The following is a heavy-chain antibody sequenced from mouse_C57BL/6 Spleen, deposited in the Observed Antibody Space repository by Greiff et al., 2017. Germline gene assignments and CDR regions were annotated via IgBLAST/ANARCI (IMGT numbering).Heavy chain of an antibody. CDR1: GYAFSSYW. CDR3: ARSGDGYTGFAY. D-gene: IGHD2-3*01. CDR2: IYPGDGDT. J-gene: IGHJ3*01. Sequence: VKLVESGAELVKPGASVKISCKASGYAFSSYWMNWVKQRPGKGLEWIGQIYPGDGDTNYNGKFKGKATLTADKSSSTAYMQLSSLTSEDAAVYFCARSGDGYTGFAYWGQGTLVTVSA. V-gene: IGHV1-80*01.